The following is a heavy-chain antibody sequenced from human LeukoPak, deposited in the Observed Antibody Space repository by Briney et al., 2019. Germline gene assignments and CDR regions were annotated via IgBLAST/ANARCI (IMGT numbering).Heavy chain of an antibody. CDR1: GFTFSSYW. D-gene: IGHD3-10*01. CDR3: ARVGSSGSGKFDY. CDR2: IKQDGSEK. Sequence: PGGSLRLSCAASGFTFSSYWMSWVRQAPGKGLEWVANIKQDGSEKYYVDSVKGRFTISRDNAKNSLYLQMNSLRAEDTAVYYCARVGSSGSGKFDYWGQGTLVTVSS. V-gene: IGHV3-7*01. J-gene: IGHJ4*02.